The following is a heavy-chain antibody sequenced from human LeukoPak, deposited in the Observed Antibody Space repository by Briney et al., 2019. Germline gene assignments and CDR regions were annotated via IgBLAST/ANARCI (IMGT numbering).Heavy chain of an antibody. J-gene: IGHJ4*02. CDR3: ARVADIAAAGTDY. D-gene: IGHD6-13*01. CDR1: GYTVTGYY. V-gene: IGHV1-2*02. Sequence: ASVKVSCKASGYTVTGYYMHWVRQAPGQRLGWMGWINPNSGGTNYAQMFQGRVTMTRNNSISTAYMELSSLRAEDTAVYYCARVADIAAAGTDYWGQGTLVTVSS. CDR2: INPNSGGT.